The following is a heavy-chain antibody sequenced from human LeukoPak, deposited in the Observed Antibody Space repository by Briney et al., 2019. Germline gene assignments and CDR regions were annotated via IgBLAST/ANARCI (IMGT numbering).Heavy chain of an antibody. CDR2: ISSSSHI. D-gene: IGHD3-3*01. CDR3: AKVGEYDFWSGYYQLDYFDY. CDR1: GFTFNNYN. V-gene: IGHV3-21*04. Sequence: PGGSLRLSCAASGFTFNNYNMNWVRQAPGKGLEWVSSISSSSHIYYADSVKGRFTISRDNAKNSLYLQMNSLRAEDTAVYYCAKVGEYDFWSGYYQLDYFDYWGQGTLVTVSS. J-gene: IGHJ4*02.